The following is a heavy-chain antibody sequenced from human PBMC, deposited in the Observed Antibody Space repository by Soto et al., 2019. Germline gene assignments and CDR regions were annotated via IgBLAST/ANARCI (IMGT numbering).Heavy chain of an antibody. J-gene: IGHJ4*02. CDR1: GFTFSSYG. Sequence: GGSLRLSCAASGFTFSSYGMHWVRQAPGKGLEWVSAISGSGGSTYYADSVKGRFTISRDNSKNTLYLQMNSLRAEDTAVYYCAKSDPDPSSYLSLAPYYFDYWGQGTLVTVSS. CDR3: AKSDPDPSSYLSLAPYYFDY. CDR2: ISGSGGST. V-gene: IGHV3-23*01. D-gene: IGHD6-6*01.